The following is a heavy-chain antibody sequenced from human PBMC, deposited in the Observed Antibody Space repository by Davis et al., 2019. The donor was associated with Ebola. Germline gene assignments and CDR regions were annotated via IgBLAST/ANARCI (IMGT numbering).Heavy chain of an antibody. D-gene: IGHD4-23*01. CDR3: AKDLTAVVTPGDAFDI. V-gene: IGHV3-30*18. Sequence: GSLRLSCAASGFTFSSYGMHWVRQAPGKGLEWVVVISYDGSNKYYADSVKGRFTISRDNSKNTLYLQMNSLRAEDTAVYYCAKDLTAVVTPGDAFDIWGQGTMVTVSS. J-gene: IGHJ3*02. CDR1: GFTFSSYG. CDR2: ISYDGSNK.